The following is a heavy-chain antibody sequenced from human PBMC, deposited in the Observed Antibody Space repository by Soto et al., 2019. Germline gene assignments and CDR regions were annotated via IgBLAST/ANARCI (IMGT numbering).Heavy chain of an antibody. V-gene: IGHV4-38-2*01. CDR3: ARGYSSGWYIAPFDY. Sequence: SETLSLTCAVSGYSISSGYYWGWIRQPPGKGLEWIGSIYHSGSTYYNPSLKSRVTISVDTPKNQFSLKLSSVTAADTAVYYCARGYSSGWYIAPFDYWGQGTLVTVSS. CDR1: GYSISSGYY. J-gene: IGHJ4*02. D-gene: IGHD6-19*01. CDR2: IYHSGST.